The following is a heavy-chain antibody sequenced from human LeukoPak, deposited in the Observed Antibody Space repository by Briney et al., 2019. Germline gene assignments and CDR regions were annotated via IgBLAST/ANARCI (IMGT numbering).Heavy chain of an antibody. CDR3: ARGARFPLDAFDI. D-gene: IGHD3-10*01. CDR1: GGSISSGDYY. V-gene: IGHV4-30-4*08. CDR2: IYYRGST. Sequence: PSETLSLTCTVSGGSISSGDYYWSWIRQPPGKGLEWIGYIYYRGSTYYNPSLKSRVTISVDTSKNQFSLKLSSVTAADTAVYYCARGARFPLDAFDIWGQGTMVTVSS. J-gene: IGHJ3*02.